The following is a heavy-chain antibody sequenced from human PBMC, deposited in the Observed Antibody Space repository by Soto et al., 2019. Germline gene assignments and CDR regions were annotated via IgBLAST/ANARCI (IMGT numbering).Heavy chain of an antibody. CDR2: VIAGGDMT. V-gene: IGHV3-23*01. CDR1: GFTFSSYA. J-gene: IGHJ6*02. Sequence: DVQLLESGGHLVQPGGSLRLSCAASGFTFSSYAMSWVRQAPGKGLEWVSSVIAGGDMTYYSDSVKGRFTISRYNSNNALILQMNGLRIEDTALYYCAQGDRGSSGTPASYYYSGLDVWGQGATVTVSS. D-gene: IGHD2-15*01. CDR3: AQGDRGSSGTPASYYYSGLDV.